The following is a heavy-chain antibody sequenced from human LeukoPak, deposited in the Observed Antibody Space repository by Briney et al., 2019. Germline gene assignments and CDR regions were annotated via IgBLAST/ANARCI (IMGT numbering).Heavy chain of an antibody. Sequence: SETLSLTCTVSGASINTYYWSWIRQPPGKGLEWIGYLYNTVSTNYNPSLKTRVTISGETSKNQFSLQLRSVTAADTAVYYCGKYSPGRDFEYWGQGILVTVSS. D-gene: IGHD2/OR15-2a*01. V-gene: IGHV4-59*13. CDR1: GASINTYY. J-gene: IGHJ4*02. CDR2: LYNTVST. CDR3: GKYSPGRDFEY.